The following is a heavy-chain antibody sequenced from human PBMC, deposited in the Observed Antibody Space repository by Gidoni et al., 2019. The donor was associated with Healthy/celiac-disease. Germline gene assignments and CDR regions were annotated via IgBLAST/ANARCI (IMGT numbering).Heavy chain of an antibody. V-gene: IGHV1-69*04. Sequence: QVQLVQSGAEVKKPGSSVKVSCKASAGTFSSYAISWVRQAPGQGLEGMGRSIPILGIANYAQKFQGRVTITADKSTSTAYMELSSLRSEDTAVYYCARDLMRDGYNWVYWGQGTLVTVSS. D-gene: IGHD5-12*01. J-gene: IGHJ4*02. CDR1: AGTFSSYA. CDR3: ARDLMRDGYNWVY. CDR2: SIPILGIA.